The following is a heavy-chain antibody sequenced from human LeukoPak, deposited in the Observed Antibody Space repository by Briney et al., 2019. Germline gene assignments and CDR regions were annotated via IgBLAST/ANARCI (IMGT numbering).Heavy chain of an antibody. CDR1: GFTFSDYY. CDR2: ISSSGSTI. J-gene: IGHJ5*02. CDR3: ARDSLAAARGNWFDP. D-gene: IGHD6-13*01. Sequence: GGSLRLSCAASGFTFSDYYMSWIRQAPGKGLEWVSYISSSGSTIYYADSVKGRFTISRDNAKNSLYLQMNSLRAEDTAVYYCARDSLAAARGNWFDPWGQGTLVTVSS. V-gene: IGHV3-11*01.